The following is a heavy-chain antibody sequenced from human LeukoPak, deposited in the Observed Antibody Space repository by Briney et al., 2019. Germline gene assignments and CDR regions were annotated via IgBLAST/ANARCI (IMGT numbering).Heavy chain of an antibody. CDR2: INPNSGGT. CDR1: GYTFTGYY. D-gene: IGHD3-22*01. V-gene: IGHV1-2*02. CDR3: ARDYYDGQYNWFDP. J-gene: IGHJ5*02. Sequence: GASVKVSCKASGYTFTGYYMQWVRQAPGQGLEWMGWINPNSGGTNYAQKFQGRVTMTRDTSISTAYMELSRLRSDDTAVYYCARDYYDGQYNWFDPWGQGTLVTVSS.